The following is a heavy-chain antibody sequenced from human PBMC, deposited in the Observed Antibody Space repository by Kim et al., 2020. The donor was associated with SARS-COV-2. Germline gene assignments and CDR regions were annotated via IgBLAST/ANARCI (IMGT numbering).Heavy chain of an antibody. Sequence: ASVKVSCKASGYTFTSYAMNWVRQAPGQGLEWMGWINTNTGNPTYAQGFTGRFVFSLDTSVSTAYLQISSLKAEDTAVYYCARRDTLTRGYYYYGMDVWGQGTTVTVSS. J-gene: IGHJ6*02. CDR2: INTNTGNP. CDR1: GYTFTSYA. CDR3: ARRDTLTRGYYYYGMDV. D-gene: IGHD3-3*01. V-gene: IGHV7-4-1*02.